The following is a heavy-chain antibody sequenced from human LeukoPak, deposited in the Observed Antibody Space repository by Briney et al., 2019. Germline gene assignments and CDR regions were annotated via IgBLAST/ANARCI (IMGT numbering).Heavy chain of an antibody. CDR1: GFSFSTYA. CDR3: ARALGYCSGGTCHRHFDY. Sequence: GGSLRLSCAASGFSFSTYAMNWVRQTPGKGLEWVSYITNTGGTTYSADSAKGRFTISRDNAKNSLYLQMNSLRDEDTAIYYCARALGYCSGGTCHRHFDYWGQGTLVTVSS. CDR2: ITNTGGTT. J-gene: IGHJ4*02. D-gene: IGHD2-15*01. V-gene: IGHV3-48*02.